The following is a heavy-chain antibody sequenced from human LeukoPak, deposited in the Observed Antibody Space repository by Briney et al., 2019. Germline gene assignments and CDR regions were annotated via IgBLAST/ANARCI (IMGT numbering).Heavy chain of an antibody. D-gene: IGHD3-10*01. CDR2: IYYSGST. J-gene: IGHJ3*02. V-gene: IGHV4-59*08. CDR3: AKLPYGSERAFDI. CDR1: GGSISSYY. Sequence: SETLSLTCTVSGGSISSYYWSWIRQPPGKGLEWIGYIYYSGSTNYNPSLKSRVTISVDTSKNQFSLKLSSVTAADTAVYYCAKLPYGSERAFDIWGQGTMVTVSS.